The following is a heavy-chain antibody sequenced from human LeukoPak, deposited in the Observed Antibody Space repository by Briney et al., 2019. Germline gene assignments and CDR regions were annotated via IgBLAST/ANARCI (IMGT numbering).Heavy chain of an antibody. CDR2: VYTSGST. V-gene: IGHV4-4*07. D-gene: IGHD1-7*01. Sequence: SETLSLACSVSGGSISGYYWTWIRQPAGKGLEWIGRVYTSGSTHYNPSLKTRLTMSVDTSKNQFSLKLSSVTAADTAVYYCARLITGTTTAFDIWGQGTMVTVSS. J-gene: IGHJ3*02. CDR3: ARLITGTTTAFDI. CDR1: GGSISGYY.